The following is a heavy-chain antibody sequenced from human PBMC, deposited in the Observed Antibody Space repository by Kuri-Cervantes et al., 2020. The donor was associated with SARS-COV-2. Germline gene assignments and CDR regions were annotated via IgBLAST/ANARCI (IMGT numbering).Heavy chain of an antibody. CDR1: GFAFSSYS. CDR2: VKSKSHGGTT. J-gene: IGHJ4*01. D-gene: IGHD3-3*01. CDR3: TTDLDFWSGYFYWDY. Sequence: GGSLRLSCAASGFAFSSYSMNWVRQAPGKGLEWVGRVKSKSHGGTTDYAAPVRGRFTISRDDSKNTLYLQMNSLKTDDTAIYYCTTDLDFWSGYFYWDYWGHGTLVTVSS. V-gene: IGHV3-15*01.